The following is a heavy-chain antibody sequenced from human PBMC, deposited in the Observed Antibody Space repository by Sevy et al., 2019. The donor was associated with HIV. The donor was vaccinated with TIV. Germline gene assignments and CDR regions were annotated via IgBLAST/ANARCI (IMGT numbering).Heavy chain of an antibody. CDR2: ISYDGSNK. J-gene: IGHJ4*02. V-gene: IGHV3-30-3*01. CDR1: GFTFSSYA. Sequence: GGSLRLTCAASGFTFSSYAMHWVRQAPGKGLEWVAVISYDGSNKYYADSVKGRFTFSRDNSKNTLYLQMNSLRAEDTAVYYCARGLDYYGSGGIYWGQGTLVTVSS. CDR3: ARGLDYYGSGGIY. D-gene: IGHD3-10*01.